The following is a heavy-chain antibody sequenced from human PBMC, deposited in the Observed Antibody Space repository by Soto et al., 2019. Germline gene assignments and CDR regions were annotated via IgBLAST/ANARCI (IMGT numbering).Heavy chain of an antibody. J-gene: IGHJ4*02. CDR3: ARVDPSREVPSLFEY. D-gene: IGHD1-26*01. CDR1: GYTFSTYG. Sequence: ASVEVSCKASGYTFSTYGISWVRQAPGQGLEWMGWISAYNHYTNYAQKFLGRVTMTTDTSTNTAYMELRSLRSGDTAMYFCARVDPSREVPSLFEYGGQGTLVTVSS. CDR2: ISAYNHYT. V-gene: IGHV1-18*01.